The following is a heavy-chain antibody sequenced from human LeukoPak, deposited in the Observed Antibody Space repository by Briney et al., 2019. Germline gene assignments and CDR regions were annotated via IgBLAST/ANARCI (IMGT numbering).Heavy chain of an antibody. J-gene: IGHJ4*02. Sequence: SQTLSLTCAISGDSVSSNSAAWNWIRQSPSRGLEWLGRTNYRSKGYNDYAVSVKSRITINPDTSKNQFSLQLNSVTPEDTAVYYCARDRGYDYVWGSYRRTSFDYWGQGTLVTVSS. V-gene: IGHV6-1*01. CDR1: GDSVSSNSAA. CDR3: ARDRGYDYVWGSYRRTSFDY. D-gene: IGHD3-16*02. CDR2: TNYRSKGYN.